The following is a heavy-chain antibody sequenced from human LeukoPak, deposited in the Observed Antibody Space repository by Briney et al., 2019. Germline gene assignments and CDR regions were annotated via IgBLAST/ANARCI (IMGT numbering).Heavy chain of an antibody. V-gene: IGHV4-4*07. CDR1: GGSISSCY. Sequence: SETLSLTCTVSGGSISSCYWSWIRQPAGKGLEWIGRIYTSGSTNYNPSLKSRVTMSVDTSKNQFSLKLSSVTAADTAVYYYARDYDCTQGITMVRGTPCMDVWGQGTTVTVSS. J-gene: IGHJ6*02. CDR2: IYTSGST. CDR3: ARDYDCTQGITMVRGTPCMDV. D-gene: IGHD3-10*01.